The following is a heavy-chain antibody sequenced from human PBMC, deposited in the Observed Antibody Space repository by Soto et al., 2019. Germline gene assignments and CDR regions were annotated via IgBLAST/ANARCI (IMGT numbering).Heavy chain of an antibody. D-gene: IGHD3-10*01. CDR1: GYSISSSNW. CDR3: ARRSRWYDYGTASYYNLWLDP. CDR2: IYHSGST. Sequence: SETLSLTCAVSGYSISSSNWWGWIRQPPGKGLEWIGDIYHSGSTYYNPSLKSRVTISVDTSKNQFSLKLRSVTAADTAVYYCARRSRWYDYGTASYYNLWLDPWGQGTLVTVSS. V-gene: IGHV4-38-2*01. J-gene: IGHJ5*02.